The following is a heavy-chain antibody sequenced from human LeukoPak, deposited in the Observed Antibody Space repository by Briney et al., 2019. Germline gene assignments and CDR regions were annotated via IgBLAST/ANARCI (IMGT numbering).Heavy chain of an antibody. CDR2: ISSSSSTI. D-gene: IGHD1-14*01. J-gene: IGHJ3*02. CDR1: GFTFSSYS. V-gene: IGHV3-48*04. Sequence: GGSLRLSCAASGFTFSSYSMNWVRQAPGKGLEWVSYISSSSSTIFYADSVKGRFTISRDNAKNSLYLQMNSLRAEDTAVYYCAREGTNRYDAFDIWGQGTMVTVSS. CDR3: AREGTNRYDAFDI.